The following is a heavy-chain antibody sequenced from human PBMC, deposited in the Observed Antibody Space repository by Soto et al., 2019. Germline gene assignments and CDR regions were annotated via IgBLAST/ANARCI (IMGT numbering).Heavy chain of an antibody. J-gene: IGHJ6*03. V-gene: IGHV1-2*02. CDR3: AKEIQRGMDV. CDR1: GYTFSVYH. D-gene: IGHD1-1*01. Sequence: DSLQVSCKASGYTFSVYHMHWVRQAPGQGLEWMGWVHPNSGGTNYAQSFEGRVTMTRDTSINTAYMELSRLTSDDTAVYYCAKEIQRGMDVWGKGNTVTVSS. CDR2: VHPNSGGT.